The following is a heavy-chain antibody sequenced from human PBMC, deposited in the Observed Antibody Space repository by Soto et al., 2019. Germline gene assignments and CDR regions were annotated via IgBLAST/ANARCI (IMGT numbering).Heavy chain of an antibody. CDR3: ARGHCTTSSCYPSDY. D-gene: IGHD2-2*01. Sequence: QVQLQESGPGLVKPSETLSLSCTVSGGSISNYYWRWLRQPAGKGLEWIGRIYTSGSTDYNPSLKSRVTMSIDTSNNQFSLKLSSVTAADTAVYYCARGHCTTSSCYPSDYWGQGTLVTVSS. CDR1: GGSISNYY. V-gene: IGHV4-4*07. CDR2: IYTSGST. J-gene: IGHJ4*02.